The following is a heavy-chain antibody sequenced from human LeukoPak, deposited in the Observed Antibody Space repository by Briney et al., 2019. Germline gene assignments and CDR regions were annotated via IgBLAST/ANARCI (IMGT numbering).Heavy chain of an antibody. D-gene: IGHD3-3*01. V-gene: IGHV1-24*01. CDR1: GYTLTELS. Sequence: ASVKVSCKVSGYTLTELSMHWVRQAPGKGLEWMGGFDPEDGETIYAQKFQGRVTMTEDTSTDTAYMELSSLRSEDTAVYYCARRRAPGGPRAFWSGYTEFDYWGQGTLVTVSS. CDR3: ARRRAPGGPRAFWSGYTEFDY. CDR2: FDPEDGET. J-gene: IGHJ4*02.